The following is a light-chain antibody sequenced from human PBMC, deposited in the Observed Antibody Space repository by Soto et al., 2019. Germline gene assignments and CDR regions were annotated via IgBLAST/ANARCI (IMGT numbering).Light chain of an antibody. CDR2: EVN. CDR3: ASYAGSNNFV. Sequence: QSVLTQPASVSGSPGQSITISCTGTSSDFGTYILVSWYQQHPHKAPKLIIYEVNKRPSGVPDRFSGSKSGNTASLIVSGLQADDEADYHCASYAGSNNFVFGGGTQLTVL. J-gene: IGLJ2*01. V-gene: IGLV2-23*02. CDR1: SSDFGTYIL.